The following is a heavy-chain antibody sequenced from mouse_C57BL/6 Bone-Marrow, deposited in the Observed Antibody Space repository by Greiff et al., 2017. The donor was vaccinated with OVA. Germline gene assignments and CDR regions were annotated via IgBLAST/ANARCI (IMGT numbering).Heavy chain of an antibody. V-gene: IGHV3-6*01. D-gene: IGHD2-4*01. CDR2: ISYDGSN. J-gene: IGHJ4*01. CDR1: GYSITSGYY. CDR3: ARDERLRRRYYYAMDY. Sequence: EVQLQQSGPGLVKPSQSLSLTCSVTGYSITSGYYWNWIRQFPGNKLEWMGYISYDGSNNYNPSLKNRISITRDTSKNQFFLKLNSVTTEDTATYYCARDERLRRRYYYAMDYWGQGTSVTVSS.